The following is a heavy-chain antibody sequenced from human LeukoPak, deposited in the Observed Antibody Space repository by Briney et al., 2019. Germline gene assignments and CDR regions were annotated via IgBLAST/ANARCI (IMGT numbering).Heavy chain of an antibody. J-gene: IGHJ6*03. CDR2: MNPNSGNT. D-gene: IGHD3-10*01. Sequence: ASVKVTCKASGYTFTSYDINWVRQATGQGLEWMGWMNPNSGNTGYAQKFQGRVTITRNTSISTAYMELSSLRSEDTAVYYCARKVSPYYYYYMDVWGKGTTVTISS. V-gene: IGHV1-8*03. CDR3: ARKVSPYYYYYMDV. CDR1: GYTFTSYD.